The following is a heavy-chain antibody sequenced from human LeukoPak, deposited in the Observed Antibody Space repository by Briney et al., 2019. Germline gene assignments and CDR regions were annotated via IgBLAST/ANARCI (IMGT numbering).Heavy chain of an antibody. CDR2: IYHSGST. J-gene: IGHJ6*02. CDR3: ARGEGWFGELLFRYYYYGMDV. Sequence: SETLSLTCAVSGYSISSGYYWGWIRQPPGKGLEWIGSIYHSGSTYYNPSLKSRVTISVETSKNQFSLKLSSVTAADTAVYYCARGEGWFGELLFRYYYYGMDVWGQGTTVTVSS. D-gene: IGHD3-10*01. CDR1: GYSISSGYY. V-gene: IGHV4-38-2*01.